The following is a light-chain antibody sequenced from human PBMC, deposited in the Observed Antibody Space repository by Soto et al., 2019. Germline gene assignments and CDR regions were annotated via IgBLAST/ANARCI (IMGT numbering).Light chain of an antibody. J-gene: IGKJ1*01. Sequence: DVRMTQSPSTLSASVGDRVTITCRASQSISSWLAWYQQKPGKAPKLLIYDASSLESGVPSRFSGSGSGTEFTLTISSLQPDDFAPYYCQQYNSYSWPFGQGTKVDIK. CDR3: QQYNSYSWP. V-gene: IGKV1-5*01. CDR1: QSISSW. CDR2: DAS.